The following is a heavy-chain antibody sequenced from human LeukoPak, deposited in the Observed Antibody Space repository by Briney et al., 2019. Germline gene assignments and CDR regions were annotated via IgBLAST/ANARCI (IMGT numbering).Heavy chain of an antibody. V-gene: IGHV4-34*01. CDR2: LNHSGST. CDR3: ASESPTGTVTTLDAFDI. D-gene: IGHD4-17*01. CDR1: GGSFSGYY. Sequence: SETLSLTCAVYGGSFSGYYWSWIRQPPGKGLEWIGELNHSGSTNYNPSLKSRVTISVDTSKNQFSLKLSSVTAADTAVYYCASESPTGTVTTLDAFDIWGQGTMVTVSS. J-gene: IGHJ3*02.